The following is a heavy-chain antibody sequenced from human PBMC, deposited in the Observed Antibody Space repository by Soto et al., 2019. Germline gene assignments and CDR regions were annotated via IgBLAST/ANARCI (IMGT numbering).Heavy chain of an antibody. CDR1: GFTFSSYG. D-gene: IGHD6-19*01. CDR3: AKDGIAVAVFQH. CDR2: ISYDGSNK. V-gene: IGHV3-30*18. Sequence: GGSLRLSCAASGFTFSSYGMHWVRQAPGKGLEWVAVISYDGSNKYYADSVKGRFTISRDNSKNTLYLQMNSLRAEDTAVYYCAKDGIAVAVFQHWGQGTLLTVSS. J-gene: IGHJ1*01.